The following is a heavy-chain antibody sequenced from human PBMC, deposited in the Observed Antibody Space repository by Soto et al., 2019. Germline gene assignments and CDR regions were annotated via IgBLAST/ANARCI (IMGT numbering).Heavy chain of an antibody. Sequence: QVQLVESGGGVVQPGRSLRLSCAASGFTFSSYAMHWVRQAPGKGLEWVAVISYDGSKKYYEDSVKGRFTISRDNSKNRLYRQMNSLSAEDRAVYYCARAAGYCRVYRGMDVWCRGTTVTVSS. D-gene: IGHD2-2*03. CDR2: ISYDGSKK. CDR1: GFTFSSYA. V-gene: IGHV3-30-3*01. CDR3: ARAAGYCRVYRGMDV. J-gene: IGHJ6*02.